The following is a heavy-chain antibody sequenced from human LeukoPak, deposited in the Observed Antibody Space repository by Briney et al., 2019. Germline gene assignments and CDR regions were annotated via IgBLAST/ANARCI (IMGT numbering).Heavy chain of an antibody. CDR3: ARHAIFGVVIIGFDY. J-gene: IGHJ4*02. V-gene: IGHV3-21*01. Sequence: PGGSLRLSCAVSGFTFSSYSMNWVRQAPGKGLEWVSSISSSSSYIYYADSVKGRFTISRDNAKNSLYLQMNSLRAEDTAVYYCARHAIFGVVIIGFDYWGQGTLVTVSS. D-gene: IGHD3-3*01. CDR2: ISSSSSYI. CDR1: GFTFSSYS.